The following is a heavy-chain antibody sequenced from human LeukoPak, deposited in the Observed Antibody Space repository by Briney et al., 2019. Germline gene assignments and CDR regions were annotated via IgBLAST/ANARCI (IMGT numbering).Heavy chain of an antibody. CDR2: INHSGST. J-gene: IGHJ4*02. V-gene: IGHV4-34*01. CDR1: GGSFSGYY. CDR3: AVTPVTYGPTY. Sequence: SETLSLTCAAYGGSFSGYYWSWIRQPPGKGLEWIGEINHSGSTNYNPSLKSRVTISVDTSKNQFSLKLSSVTAADTAVYYCAVTPVTYGPTYWGQGTLVTVSS. D-gene: IGHD4-11*01.